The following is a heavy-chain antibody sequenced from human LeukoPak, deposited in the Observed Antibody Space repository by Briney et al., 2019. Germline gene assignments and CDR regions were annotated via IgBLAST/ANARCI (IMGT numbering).Heavy chain of an antibody. Sequence: PSETLSLTCAVYGGSFSGYYWSWIRQPPGKGLEWIGEINHSGSINYNPSLKSRVTISVDTSKNQFSLKLSSVTAADTAVYYCARNGDNSAGGSGSYFSWGQGTLVTVSS. CDR1: GGSFSGYY. CDR2: INHSGSI. J-gene: IGHJ4*02. V-gene: IGHV4-34*01. CDR3: ARNGDNSAGGSGSYFS. D-gene: IGHD3-10*01.